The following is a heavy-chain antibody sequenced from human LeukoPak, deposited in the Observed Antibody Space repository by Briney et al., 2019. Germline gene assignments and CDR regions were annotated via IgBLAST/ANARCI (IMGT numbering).Heavy chain of an antibody. Sequence: SGTLSLTCAVSGGSISSSNWGSWVRQPPGKGLGWIGESYHSGSTNYNTPIQSRVKISVDKSKNQFSLKLSSVTAADTAAYYCAREYSFGEDVWGKGTTVPVSS. CDR2: SYHSGST. CDR3: AREYSFGEDV. CDR1: GGSISSSNW. D-gene: IGHD3-10*01. V-gene: IGHV4-4*02. J-gene: IGHJ6*04.